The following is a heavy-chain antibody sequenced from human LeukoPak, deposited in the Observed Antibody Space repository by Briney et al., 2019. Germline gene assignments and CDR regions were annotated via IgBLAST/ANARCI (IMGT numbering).Heavy chain of an antibody. CDR1: GGSISSYY. CDR2: IYYSGST. Sequence: SETPSLTCTVSGGSISSYYWSWIRQPPGKGLEWIGYIYYSGSTNYNPSLKSRVTISVDTSKNQFSLKLSSVTAADTAVYYCARGYCSGGSCYSFDYWGQGTLVTVSS. J-gene: IGHJ4*02. CDR3: ARGYCSGGSCYSFDY. V-gene: IGHV4-59*01. D-gene: IGHD2-15*01.